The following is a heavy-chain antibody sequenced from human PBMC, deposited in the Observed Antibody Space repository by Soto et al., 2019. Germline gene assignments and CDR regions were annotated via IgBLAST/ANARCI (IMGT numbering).Heavy chain of an antibody. CDR1: GFIFRSAG. V-gene: IGHV3-30*03. CDR2: ISSDGRNK. D-gene: IGHD2-2*01. J-gene: IGHJ6*02. CDR3: ARDMGYVAVVPPVDAGYGLDV. Sequence: QVQLVESGGGGVPPGTSLRLSCAAYGFIFRSAGMHWVRQAPGKGLEWVAVISSDGRNKFYADCMEGRFTISRDNSKNTLHLQMDSLRVDDTAIYFCARDMGYVAVVPPVDAGYGLDVWGQGTTVTGS.